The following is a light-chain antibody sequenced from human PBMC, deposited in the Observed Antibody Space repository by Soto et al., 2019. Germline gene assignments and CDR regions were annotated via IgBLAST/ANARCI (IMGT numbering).Light chain of an antibody. CDR3: QSYDGSLAPSI. CDR1: SSNLGAGYD. J-gene: IGLJ2*01. Sequence: QSVLTQPTSVSGTPGQRVSISCTGTSSNLGAGYDVHWYQQLPGAAPRLLIFGNNVRPSGVPDRFSGSKSGTSASLAITGLQAEDEAIYHCQSYDGSLAPSIFGAGTKLTVL. CDR2: GNN. V-gene: IGLV1-40*01.